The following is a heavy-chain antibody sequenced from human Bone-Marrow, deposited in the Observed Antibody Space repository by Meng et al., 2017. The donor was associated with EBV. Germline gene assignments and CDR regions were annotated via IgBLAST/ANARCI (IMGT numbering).Heavy chain of an antibody. D-gene: IGHD5-12*01. Sequence: QVHLRGAGPGLGKPSGTSSPTWRVSGGSIKSSNWWSWVRQPPGKGLEWIGEIYHSGSTNYNPSLKSRVTISVDKSKNQFSLKLSSVTAADTAVYYCARGGDIVATRFDYWGQGTLVTVSS. CDR1: GGSIKSSNW. J-gene: IGHJ4*02. V-gene: IGHV4-4*02. CDR3: ARGGDIVATRFDY. CDR2: IYHSGST.